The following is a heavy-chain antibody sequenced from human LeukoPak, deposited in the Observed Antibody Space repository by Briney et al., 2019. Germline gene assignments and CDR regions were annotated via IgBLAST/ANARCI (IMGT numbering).Heavy chain of an antibody. D-gene: IGHD2-15*01. J-gene: IGHJ4*02. Sequence: PGGSLRLSCAASGFTFSSYAMNWVRQAPGKGPEWISYITNSGSTIYYADSVKGRFTISRDNAKNSLYLQMNSLRAEDTAVYYCATDIVVVVAATTPNDYWGQGTLVTVSS. CDR1: GFTFSSYA. V-gene: IGHV3-48*04. CDR2: ITNSGSTI. CDR3: ATDIVVVVAATTPNDY.